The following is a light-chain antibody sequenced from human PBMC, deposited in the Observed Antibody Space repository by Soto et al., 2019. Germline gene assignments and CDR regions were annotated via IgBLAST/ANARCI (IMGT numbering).Light chain of an antibody. CDR2: AAS. CDR3: QKYNSAPPMYT. CDR1: QDISNY. V-gene: IGKV1-27*01. Sequence: DAQMTQSPSSLSASIGDRVTITCRASQDISNYLAWYQQKPGKVPKLLIYAASTLHSGVPSRFSGSGSGTDFTLTISSLQPEDVATYYCQKYNSAPPMYTFGQGSKLEIK. J-gene: IGKJ2*01.